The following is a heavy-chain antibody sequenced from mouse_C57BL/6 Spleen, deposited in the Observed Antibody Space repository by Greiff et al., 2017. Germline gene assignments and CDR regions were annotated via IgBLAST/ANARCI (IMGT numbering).Heavy chain of an antibody. J-gene: IGHJ2*01. CDR1: GYIFTSYD. CDR3: ARGGYDGSKGY. D-gene: IGHD1-1*01. Sequence: VQGVESGPELVKPGASVKLSCKASGYIFTSYDINWVKQRPGQGLEWIGWIYPRGGSTKYNEKFKGKATLTVDTSSGTAYMELHSLTSEDSAVYCCARGGYDGSKGYWGHGTTLTVSS. V-gene: IGHV1-85*01. CDR2: IYPRGGST.